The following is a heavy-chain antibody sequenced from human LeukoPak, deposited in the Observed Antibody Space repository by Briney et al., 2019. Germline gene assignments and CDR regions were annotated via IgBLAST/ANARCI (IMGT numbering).Heavy chain of an antibody. Sequence: ASVKVSCKASGYTFTSYDINWVRQATGQGLEWMGWMNPNSDNTGYAQKFQGRVTMTRNTSISTAYMELSSLRSEDTAVYYCARGWASGSYRKSGFDYWGQGTLVTVSS. J-gene: IGHJ4*02. CDR1: GYTFTSYD. CDR2: MNPNSDNT. CDR3: ARGWASGSYRKSGFDY. V-gene: IGHV1-8*01. D-gene: IGHD3-10*01.